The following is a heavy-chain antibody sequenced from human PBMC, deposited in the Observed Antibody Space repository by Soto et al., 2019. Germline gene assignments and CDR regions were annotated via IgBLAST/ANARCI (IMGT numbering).Heavy chain of an antibody. CDR3: AKDERSVVVTSLIDY. CDR1: GFTFSSYA. D-gene: IGHD2-21*02. CDR2: ISGSGGST. V-gene: IGHV3-23*01. J-gene: IGHJ4*02. Sequence: EVQLWESGGGLVQPGGSLRLSCAASGFTFSSYAMSWVRQAPGKGLEWVSAISGSGGSTYYADSVKGQFTISRDNSKNTLYLQMNSLRAEDTAVYYCAKDERSVVVTSLIDYWGQGTLVTVSS.